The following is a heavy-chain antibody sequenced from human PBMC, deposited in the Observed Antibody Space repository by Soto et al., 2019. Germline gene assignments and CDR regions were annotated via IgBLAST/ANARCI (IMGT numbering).Heavy chain of an antibody. J-gene: IGHJ6*02. D-gene: IGHD2-2*01. CDR3: AREGLVLVPTTVNSDYYYYAMDV. CDR2: INPSGGST. CDR1: GYTLIMHY. V-gene: IGHV1-46*01. Sequence: GASVKVSCKASGYTLIMHYIHWMRQAPGQGLEWMGIINPSGGSTTYAQKFQGRVTMTRDESTNTAYMELSSLRSEDTAVYYRAREGLVLVPTTVNSDYYYYAMDVWGQGTTVTVSS.